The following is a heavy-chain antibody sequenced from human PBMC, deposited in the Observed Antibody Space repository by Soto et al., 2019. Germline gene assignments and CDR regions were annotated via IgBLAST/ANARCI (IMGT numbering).Heavy chain of an antibody. CDR1: GFTFSTYA. D-gene: IGHD5-12*01. CDR3: PKDYGGYSGYAIAFDY. V-gene: IGHV3-23*01. Sequence: GGSLRLSCAASGFTFSTYALSWVRQAPGKGLEWVSGISASGGGTYYADSVKGRFTISRDNSKNTLYLQMNSLRAEDTAIYYCPKDYGGYSGYAIAFDYWGQGNLVTVSS. CDR2: ISASGGGT. J-gene: IGHJ4*02.